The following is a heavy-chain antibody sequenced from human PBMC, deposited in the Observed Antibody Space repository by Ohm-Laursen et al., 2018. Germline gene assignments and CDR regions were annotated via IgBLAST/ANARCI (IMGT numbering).Heavy chain of an antibody. D-gene: IGHD3-22*01. Sequence: SDTLSLTCTVSGGSISSYYWSWIRQPPGKGLEWIGYIYYSGSTNYNPSLKSRVTISVDTSKNQFSLKLSSVTAVDTAVYYCARKRDSSGYFEWGQGTLVTVSS. CDR2: IYYSGST. CDR1: GGSISSYY. V-gene: IGHV4-59*07. J-gene: IGHJ4*02. CDR3: ARKRDSSGYFE.